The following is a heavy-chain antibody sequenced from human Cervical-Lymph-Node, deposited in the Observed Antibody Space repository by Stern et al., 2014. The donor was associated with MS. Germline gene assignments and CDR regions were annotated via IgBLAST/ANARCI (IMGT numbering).Heavy chain of an antibody. J-gene: IGHJ5*02. V-gene: IGHV4-59*01. Sequence: VQLEESGPGLLRPSETLSLTCTVSGASITSYSWSWIRQPPGKGLEWIGYIYYSGTTNYNASLKGRVAISIDTSKTQFSLRLSSVTAADTAGYYCARATDLWGQGTLVTVSS. CDR2: IYYSGTT. CDR1: GASITSYS. CDR3: ARATDL.